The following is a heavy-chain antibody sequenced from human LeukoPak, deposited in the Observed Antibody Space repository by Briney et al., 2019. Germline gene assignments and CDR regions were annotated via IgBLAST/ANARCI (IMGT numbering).Heavy chain of an antibody. CDR1: GYSFTGFY. V-gene: IGHV1-2*06. CDR3: ARDDLRFLEWLFYYGTDV. Sequence: ASVKVSCKASGYSFTGFYMHWVRQAPGQGLEWMGRINPNSGGTNYAQKFQGRVTMTRDTSISTAYMELSRLRSDDTAVYYCARDDLRFLEWLFYYGTDVWGQGTTVTVSS. D-gene: IGHD3-3*01. J-gene: IGHJ6*02. CDR2: INPNSGGT.